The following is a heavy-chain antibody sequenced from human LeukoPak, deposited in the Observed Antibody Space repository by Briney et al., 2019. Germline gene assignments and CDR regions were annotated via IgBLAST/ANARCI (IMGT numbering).Heavy chain of an antibody. J-gene: IGHJ4*02. Sequence: GGSLRLSCAASRFTFSTYWMHWVRQAPGKGLVWVSRINSDGSTTHYADSVKGRFTISRDNAKNTLFLHMNSLRAEDTAVYYCNVRWGPNSDYWGQGTLVTVSS. CDR2: INSDGSTT. V-gene: IGHV3-74*01. CDR3: NVRWGPNSDY. D-gene: IGHD7-27*01. CDR1: RFTFSTYW.